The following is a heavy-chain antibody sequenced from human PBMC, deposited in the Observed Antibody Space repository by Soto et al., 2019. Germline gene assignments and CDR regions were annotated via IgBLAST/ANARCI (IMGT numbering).Heavy chain of an antibody. CDR1: GFTFSSYW. J-gene: IGHJ4*02. CDR3: ARDRLSWFGELSHFDY. Sequence: PGGSLRLSCAASGFTFSSYWMSWVRQAPGKGLEWVANIKQDGSEKYYVDSVKGRFTISRDNAKSSLYLQMNSLRAEDTAVYYCARDRLSWFGELSHFDYWGQGPLVTVSS. D-gene: IGHD3-10*01. V-gene: IGHV3-7*01. CDR2: IKQDGSEK.